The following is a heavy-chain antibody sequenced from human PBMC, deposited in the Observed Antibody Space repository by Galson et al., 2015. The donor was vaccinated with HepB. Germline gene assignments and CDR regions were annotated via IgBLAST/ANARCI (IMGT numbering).Heavy chain of an antibody. Sequence: SVKVSCKASGYTFTDYDISWVRQAPGQGLEWMGWISAYNGNTNSAQKLQGRVTMTTDTSTNTAYMELRSLRSDDTAVYYCARYYSSGWYSNYYSGMDVWGQGTTVTVSS. CDR1: GYTFTDYD. J-gene: IGHJ6*02. CDR3: ARYYSSGWYSNYYSGMDV. V-gene: IGHV1-18*04. D-gene: IGHD6-19*01. CDR2: ISAYNGNT.